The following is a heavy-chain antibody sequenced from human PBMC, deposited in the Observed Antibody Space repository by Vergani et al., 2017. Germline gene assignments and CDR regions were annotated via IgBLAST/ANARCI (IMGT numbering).Heavy chain of an antibody. Sequence: EVQLVESGGGLVQPGGSLKLSCAASGFTFSGSAMHWVRQASGKGLEWVGRIRSKANSYATAYAASVKGRFTISRDDSKNTAYLQMNSLKTEDTAVYYWTRRLGYCSGGSCYGYYGMDVWGQGTTVTVSS. CDR2: IRSKANSYAT. CDR1: GFTFSGSA. CDR3: TRRLGYCSGGSCYGYYGMDV. D-gene: IGHD2-15*01. J-gene: IGHJ6*02. V-gene: IGHV3-73*02.